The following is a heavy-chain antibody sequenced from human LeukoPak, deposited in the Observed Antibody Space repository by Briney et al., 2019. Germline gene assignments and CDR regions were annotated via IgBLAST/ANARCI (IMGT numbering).Heavy chain of an antibody. CDR2: ISYDGTNK. V-gene: IGHV3-30*04. Sequence: HTGRSLRLSCAASGFTFSNYAIHWVRQAPGKGLKWVAVISYDGTNKYYADSVKGRFTISRDNSKNTLYLQMNSLRAEDTAVYYCARDWSKTGTTEGLDYWGQGTLVTVSS. CDR1: GFTFSNYA. CDR3: ARDWSKTGTTEGLDY. D-gene: IGHD1-7*01. J-gene: IGHJ4*02.